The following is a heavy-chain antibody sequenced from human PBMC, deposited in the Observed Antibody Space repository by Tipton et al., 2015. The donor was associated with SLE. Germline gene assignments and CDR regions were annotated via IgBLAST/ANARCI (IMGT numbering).Heavy chain of an antibody. Sequence: TLSLTCIVSGASAGTYCWSWIRQPPGRGLEWIGHIQITATTNYNPSLKSRVTISVDTAKNQYSLKVNSVTAADTAVYFCARRDYSSGWDYFDHWGQGTLVTVSS. D-gene: IGHD6-19*01. V-gene: IGHV4-59*02. CDR1: GASAGTYC. CDR2: IQITATT. J-gene: IGHJ4*02. CDR3: ARRDYSSGWDYFDH.